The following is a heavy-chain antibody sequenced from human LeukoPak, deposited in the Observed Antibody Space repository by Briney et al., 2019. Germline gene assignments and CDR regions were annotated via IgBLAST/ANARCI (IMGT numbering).Heavy chain of an antibody. V-gene: IGHV5-10-1*01. J-gene: IGHJ4*02. CDR1: GYSFTSYW. CDR2: IDPSDSYT. CDR3: ARREYSYGTWGY. D-gene: IGHD5-18*01. Sequence: GESLKISCKGSGYSFTSYWISWVRQMPGKGLEWMGRIDPSDSYTNYSPSFQGHVTISADKSIITAYPQWSSLKASDTAMYYCARREYSYGTWGYWGQGTLVTVSS.